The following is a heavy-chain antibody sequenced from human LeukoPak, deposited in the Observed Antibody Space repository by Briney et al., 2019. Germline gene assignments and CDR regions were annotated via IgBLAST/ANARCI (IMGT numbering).Heavy chain of an antibody. V-gene: IGHV5-51*01. CDR1: GYSFTSYW. Sequence: GESLKISWKGSGYSFTSYWIGWVRQMPGKGLEWMGIIYPGDSDTRYSPSFQGQVTISADKSISTAYLQWSSLKASDAAMYYCARGRHIVVVTAIPFDSWGQGTLVTVSS. CDR2: IYPGDSDT. D-gene: IGHD2-21*02. J-gene: IGHJ4*02. CDR3: ARGRHIVVVTAIPFDS.